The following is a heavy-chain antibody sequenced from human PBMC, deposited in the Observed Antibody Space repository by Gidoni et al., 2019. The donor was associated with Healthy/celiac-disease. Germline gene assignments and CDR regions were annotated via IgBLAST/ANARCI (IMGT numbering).Heavy chain of an antibody. CDR3: ARGITMIVVVINGDAFDI. J-gene: IGHJ3*02. V-gene: IGHV4-39*01. Sequence: QLQLQESGPGLVKPSETLSLTCTVSGGSISSSSYYWGWIRQPPGKGLEWIGSIYYSGSTYYNPSLKSRVTISVDTSKNQFSLKLSSVTAADTAVYYCARGITMIVVVINGDAFDIWGQGTMVTVSS. D-gene: IGHD3-22*01. CDR2: IYYSGST. CDR1: GGSISSSSYY.